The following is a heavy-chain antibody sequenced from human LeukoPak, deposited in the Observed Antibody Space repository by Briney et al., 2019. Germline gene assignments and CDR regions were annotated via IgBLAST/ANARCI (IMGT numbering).Heavy chain of an antibody. Sequence: GRSLRLSCVASGFIVSSNYMSWVRQAPGKGLEWVSDIYSGGSTNYEDSLKGRFTISRDNSKNTLYLQMNSLRAADTAVYYCAGNIGGVSYWGQGTLVTVSS. CDR3: AGNIGGVSY. J-gene: IGHJ4*02. D-gene: IGHD2/OR15-2a*01. V-gene: IGHV3-53*01. CDR2: IYSGGST. CDR1: GFIVSSNY.